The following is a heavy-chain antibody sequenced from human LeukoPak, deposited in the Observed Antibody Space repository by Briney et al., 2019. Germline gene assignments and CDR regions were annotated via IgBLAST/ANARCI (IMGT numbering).Heavy chain of an antibody. V-gene: IGHV3-23*01. CDR3: AKGVTMIVVGLFDY. J-gene: IGHJ4*02. CDR1: GFTFSSYG. D-gene: IGHD3-22*01. CDR2: ISGSGGST. Sequence: GGSLRLSCAASGFTFSSYGMSWVRQAPGKGLEWVSAISGSGGSTYYADSVKGRFTISRDNSKNTLYLQMNSLRAEDTAVYYCAKGVTMIVVGLFDYWGQGTLVIVSS.